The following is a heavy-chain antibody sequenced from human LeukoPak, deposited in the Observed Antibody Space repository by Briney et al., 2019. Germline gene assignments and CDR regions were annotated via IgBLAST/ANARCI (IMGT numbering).Heavy chain of an antibody. V-gene: IGHV4-39*07. J-gene: IGHJ6*03. CDR1: GGSISSSSYY. D-gene: IGHD3-10*01. CDR3: ARAGPLWSHLRDLYYYYYMDV. CDR2: IYYSGST. Sequence: SETLSLTCTVSGGSISSSSYYWGWIRQPPGKGLEWIGSIYYSGSTYYNPSLKSRVTISVDTSKNQFSLKLCSVTAADTAVYYCARAGPLWSHLRDLYYYYYMDVWGKGTTVTVSS.